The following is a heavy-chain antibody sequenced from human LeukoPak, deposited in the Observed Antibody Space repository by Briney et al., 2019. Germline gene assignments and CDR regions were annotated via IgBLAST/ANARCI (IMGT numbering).Heavy chain of an antibody. D-gene: IGHD4-17*01. J-gene: IGHJ4*02. V-gene: IGHV3-21*01. CDR1: GFTFSSYS. CDR3: ARDRRFRPLGYGDYPNDY. CDR2: ISSSSSYI. Sequence: PGGSLRLSCAASGFTFSSYSMNWVRQAPGKGLEWVSSISSSSSYIYYADSVKGRFTISRDNAKNSLYLQMNSLRAEDTAVYYCARDRRFRPLGYGDYPNDYWGQGTLVTVSS.